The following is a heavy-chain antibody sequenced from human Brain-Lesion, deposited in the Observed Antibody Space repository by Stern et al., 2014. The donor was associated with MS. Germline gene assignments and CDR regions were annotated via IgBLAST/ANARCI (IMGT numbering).Heavy chain of an antibody. CDR1: GGSVSSTSYA. D-gene: IGHD2-15*01. J-gene: IGHJ5*02. Sequence: VQLVESGPGLVKPSETLSLTCTVAGGSVSSTSYAWAWIRQPPGKGLEWIGTIYYSGNTYYSPSLKSRLHLSLDTSKNPVSLQLGSVTAADTAVYYCAGEEDIRYCSGGSCTGNWFDPWGQGTLVTVSS. CDR3: AGEEDIRYCSGGSCTGNWFDP. V-gene: IGHV4-39*01. CDR2: IYYSGNT.